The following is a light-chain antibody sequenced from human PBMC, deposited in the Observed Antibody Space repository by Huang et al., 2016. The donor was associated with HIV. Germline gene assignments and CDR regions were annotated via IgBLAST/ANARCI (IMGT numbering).Light chain of an antibody. CDR1: QSLLHSDGETY. CDR2: EVS. CDR3: MQRTQRPLT. J-gene: IGKJ4*01. Sequence: DIVMTQTPLSLSVTPGQPASISCKSSQSLLHSDGETYLYWYLHKPGQSPQLLIYEVSKRFSGVPDRFSGSGSGTDVTLRISRVEAEDVGVYYCMQRTQRPLTFGGGTKVEIK. V-gene: IGKV2D-29*02.